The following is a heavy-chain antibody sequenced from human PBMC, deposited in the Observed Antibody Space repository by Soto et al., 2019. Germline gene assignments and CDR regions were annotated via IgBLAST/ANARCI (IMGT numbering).Heavy chain of an antibody. CDR3: AKKVNSGSGSQYFDY. CDR1: GFTFSSYS. D-gene: IGHD3-10*01. V-gene: IGHV3-23*01. Sequence: EVHLLESGGGLVQPGGSRRLSCVASGFTFSSYSMSWVRQAPGKGLGWVSGFRAGGDDGTTYYADSVKGRFTISRDNSKNTLFLQMNSLRAEDTAIYYCAKKVNSGSGSQYFDYFGQGTLVTVSS. CDR2: FRAGGDDGTT. J-gene: IGHJ4*02.